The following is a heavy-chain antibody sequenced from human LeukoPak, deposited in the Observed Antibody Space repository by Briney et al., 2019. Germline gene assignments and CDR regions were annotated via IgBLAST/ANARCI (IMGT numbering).Heavy chain of an antibody. CDR2: ITTGDGNT. Sequence: GGSLRLSCTASGFTFSSYTMTWVRQAPGKGLKWVSTITTGDGNTYYADSVKGRFTVSRDDSKNTLYLQMNSLRAEDTAVYYCAKDREGYSYGVDYWGQGTLVTVSS. CDR1: GFTFSSYT. CDR3: AKDREGYSYGVDY. J-gene: IGHJ4*02. V-gene: IGHV3-23*01. D-gene: IGHD5-18*01.